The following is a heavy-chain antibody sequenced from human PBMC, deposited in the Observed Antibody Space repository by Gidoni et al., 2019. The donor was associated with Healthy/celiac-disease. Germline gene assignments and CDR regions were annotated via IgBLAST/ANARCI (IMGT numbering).Heavy chain of an antibody. V-gene: IGHV3-13*04. CDR3: ARGRYDSSGPPASGFDY. CDR2: IGTAGDT. D-gene: IGHD3-22*01. J-gene: IGHJ4*02. CDR1: GFTFSSYD. Sequence: EVQLVESGGGLVQPGGSLRLSCAASGFTFSSYDMHWVRQATGKGLEWVSAIGTAGDTYYPGSVKGRFTISRENAKNSLYLQMNSLRAGDTAVYYCARGRYDSSGPPASGFDYWGQGTLVTVSS.